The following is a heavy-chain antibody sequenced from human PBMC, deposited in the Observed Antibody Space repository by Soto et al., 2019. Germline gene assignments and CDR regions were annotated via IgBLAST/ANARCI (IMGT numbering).Heavy chain of an antibody. CDR3: ARDSSGVGDP. CDR2: IDAEDGKT. J-gene: IGHJ5*02. Sequence: ASVKVSCKVSGYTLTELSMHWVRQAPGKGLEWMGGIDAEDGKTIYAQKLQGRVTMTKDTSTGTAYMELRSLRSDDTAVYYCARDSSGVGDPWGQGTLVTVSS. D-gene: IGHD3-22*01. V-gene: IGHV1-24*01. CDR1: GYTLTELS.